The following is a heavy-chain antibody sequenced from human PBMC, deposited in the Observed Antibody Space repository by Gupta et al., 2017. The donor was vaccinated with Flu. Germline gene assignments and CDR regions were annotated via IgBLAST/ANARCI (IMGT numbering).Heavy chain of an antibody. D-gene: IGHD2-2*01. V-gene: IGHV3-23*01. CDR2: ISGSGGST. CDR1: GFTFSSYA. J-gene: IGHJ4*02. CDR3: AKDRDCSSTSCYLDY. Sequence: EVQLLESGGGLVQPGGSLRLSCAASGFTFSSYALSWVRQAPGKGLEWVSAISGSGGSTYYADSVKGRFTISRDNSKSTLYLQMNSLRAEDTAVYYCAKDRDCSSTSCYLDYWGQGTLVTVSS.